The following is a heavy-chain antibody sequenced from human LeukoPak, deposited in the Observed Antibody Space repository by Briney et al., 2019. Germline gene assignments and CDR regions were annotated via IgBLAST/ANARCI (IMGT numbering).Heavy chain of an antibody. CDR1: GLTFSSDW. CDR3: AREDCDVGAVCSSLLDH. Sequence: HPGGSLRLSCAASGLTFSSDWMHWVRQVPGKGLVWVSRINSDASTINYADYVKGRFTISRDNAKNTLYLQMNNLRAEDTAVYYCAREDCDVGAVCSSLLDHWGRGTLVTVSS. V-gene: IGHV3-74*01. J-gene: IGHJ4*02. D-gene: IGHD2-21*02. CDR2: INSDASTI.